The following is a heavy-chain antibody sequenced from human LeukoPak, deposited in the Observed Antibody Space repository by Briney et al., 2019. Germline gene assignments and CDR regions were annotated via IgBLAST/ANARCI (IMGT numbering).Heavy chain of an antibody. V-gene: IGHV3-11*04. CDR1: GFTFSDYY. J-gene: IGHJ4*02. CDR2: ISSSGSTI. D-gene: IGHD2-15*01. Sequence: GGSLRLSCAASGFTFSDYYMSWIRQAPGKGLDWVSYISSSGSTIYYADSVKGRFTISRDNAKNSLYLQMNSLRAEDTAVYYCARKYCSGGSCNWDYWGQGTLVTVSS. CDR3: ARKYCSGGSCNWDY.